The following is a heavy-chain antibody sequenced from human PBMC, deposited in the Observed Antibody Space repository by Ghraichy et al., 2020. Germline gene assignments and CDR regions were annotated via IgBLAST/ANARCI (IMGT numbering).Heavy chain of an antibody. Sequence: GGSLRLSCAASGFTFSSYAMGWVRQAPGKGLEWVSTISGSGDRTFYAGSVRGHFTISRDNSKSTLYLQMNNLRVEDTAVYYCAGDTGWDRDWYFDLWGRGTLLTVSS. V-gene: IGHV3-23*01. CDR2: ISGSGDRT. D-gene: IGHD1-26*01. J-gene: IGHJ2*01. CDR1: GFTFSSYA. CDR3: AGDTGWDRDWYFDL.